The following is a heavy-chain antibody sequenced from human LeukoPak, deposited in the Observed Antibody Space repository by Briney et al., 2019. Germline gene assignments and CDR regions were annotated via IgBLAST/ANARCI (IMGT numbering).Heavy chain of an antibody. CDR1: GFTFSNYG. Sequence: PGGSLRLSCAASGFTFSNYGMNWIRQPPGKGLEWIGEINHSGSTNYNPSLKSRVTISVDTSKNQFSLKLSSVTAADTAVYYCARGGPYGPGSYYKGYYYYMDVWGKGTTVTVSS. CDR3: ARGGPYGPGSYYKGYYYYMDV. V-gene: IGHV4-34*01. D-gene: IGHD3-10*01. J-gene: IGHJ6*03. CDR2: INHSGST.